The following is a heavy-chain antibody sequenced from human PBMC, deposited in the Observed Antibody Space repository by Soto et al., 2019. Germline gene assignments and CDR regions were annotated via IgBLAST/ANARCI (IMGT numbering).Heavy chain of an antibody. D-gene: IGHD1-7*01. CDR3: AKSSVYGITGTRGRAFDI. CDR1: GFTFSSYA. V-gene: IGHV3-23*01. J-gene: IGHJ3*02. Sequence: PGGSLRLSCAASGFTFSSYAMSWVRQAPGKGLEWVSAISGSGGSTYYADSVKGRFTISRDNSKNTLYLQMNSLRAEDTAVYYCAKSSVYGITGTRGRAFDIWGQGTMVTVSS. CDR2: ISGSGGST.